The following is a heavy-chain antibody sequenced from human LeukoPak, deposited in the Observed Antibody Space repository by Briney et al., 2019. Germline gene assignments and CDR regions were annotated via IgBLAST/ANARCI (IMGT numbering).Heavy chain of an antibody. D-gene: IGHD6-13*01. CDR2: IYYSGST. J-gene: IGHJ4*02. V-gene: IGHV4-31*03. CDR1: GGSISSGGYY. Sequence: PSGTLSLTCTVSGGSISSGGYYWSSIRQHPGKGLDCIGYIYYSGSTYYNPSLKSRVTISVDTSENQFSLKLSSVTAADTAVYYCARLKGGYSSNRVFDYWGQGTLVTVSS. CDR3: ARLKGGYSSNRVFDY.